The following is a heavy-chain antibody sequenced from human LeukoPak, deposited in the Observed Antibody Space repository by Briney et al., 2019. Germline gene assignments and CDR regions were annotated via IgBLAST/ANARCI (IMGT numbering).Heavy chain of an antibody. D-gene: IGHD3-16*01. CDR1: GYTFTSYY. J-gene: IGHJ3*02. CDR3: ARDVMTLHAFDI. V-gene: IGHV1-46*01. CDR2: INPSGGST. Sequence: GASVKVSCKTSGYTFTSYYMHWVRQAPGQGLEWMGIINPSGGSTSYAQKFQGRVTMTRDTSTSTVYMELSSLRSEDTAVYYCARDVMTLHAFDIWGQGTMVTVSS.